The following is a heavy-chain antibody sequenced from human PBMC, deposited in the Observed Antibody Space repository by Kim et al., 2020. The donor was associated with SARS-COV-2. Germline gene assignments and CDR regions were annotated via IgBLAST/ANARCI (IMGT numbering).Heavy chain of an antibody. V-gene: IGHV3-74*01. Sequence: GGSLRLSCAASGFTFSNYWMHWVRQTPGKGLVWVSRIINDGSGADYADSVKGRFTISRDNAKSTLYLQMDSLTDDDTAVYYCARFAVVTGGDYWGQGTLV. CDR2: IINDGSGA. D-gene: IGHD2-21*01. CDR1: GFTFSNYW. J-gene: IGHJ4*02. CDR3: ARFAVVTGGDY.